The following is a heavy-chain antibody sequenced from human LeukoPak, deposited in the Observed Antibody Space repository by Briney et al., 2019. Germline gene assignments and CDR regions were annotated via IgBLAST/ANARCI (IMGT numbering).Heavy chain of an antibody. D-gene: IGHD2-2*01. CDR1: GFTFSSYA. Sequence: GGSLRLSCAASGFTFSSYAMSWVRQAPGKGLEWVSAISGSGGSAYYADSVKGRFTISRDNSKNTLYLQMNSLRAEDTAVYYCAKYRVYCSSTSCQHYWGQGTLVTVSS. CDR3: AKYRVYCSSTSCQHY. V-gene: IGHV3-23*01. CDR2: ISGSGGSA. J-gene: IGHJ4*02.